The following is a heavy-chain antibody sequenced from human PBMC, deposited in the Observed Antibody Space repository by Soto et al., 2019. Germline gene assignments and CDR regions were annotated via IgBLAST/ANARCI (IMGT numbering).Heavy chain of an antibody. CDR1: GYTFTSYG. CDR3: ARDSVGYDITMDV. V-gene: IGHV1-18*01. D-gene: IGHD3-9*01. CDR2: ISAYNGNT. Sequence: ASVKVSCKASGYTFTSYGISWVRQGPGQGLEWMGWISAYNGNTNYAQKLQGRVTMTTDTSTSTAYMELRSPRSDDTAVYYCARDSVGYDITMDVWGQGTTVTVSS. J-gene: IGHJ6*02.